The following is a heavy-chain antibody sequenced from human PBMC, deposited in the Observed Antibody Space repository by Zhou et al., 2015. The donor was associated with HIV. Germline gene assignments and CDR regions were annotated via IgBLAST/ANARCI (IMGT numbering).Heavy chain of an antibody. CDR2: IIPIFGTA. V-gene: IGHV1-69*01. CDR1: GGTFSSYA. J-gene: IGHJ6*03. Sequence: QVQLVQSGAEVKKPGSSVKVSCKASGGTFSSYAISWVRQAPGQGLEWMGGIIPIFGTANYAQKFQGRVTITADESTSTAYMELSSLRSEDTAVYYCARDLRLYSYGQVRTQNYYYYMDVWGKGTTVTVSS. D-gene: IGHD5-18*01. CDR3: ARDLRLYSYGQVRTQNYYYYMDV.